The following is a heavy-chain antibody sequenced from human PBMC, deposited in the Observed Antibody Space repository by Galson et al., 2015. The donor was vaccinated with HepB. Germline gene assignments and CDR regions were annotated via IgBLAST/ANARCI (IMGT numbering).Heavy chain of an antibody. CDR1: GFIFSNAW. J-gene: IGHJ6*02. CDR3: ASGPAAAGSLQFYYYDMDV. D-gene: IGHD6-13*01. V-gene: IGHV3-15*07. Sequence: SLRLSCAVSGFIFSNAWMHWVRQAPGKGLEWVGRIKRKTDGGTTDYGAPVKGRFTISSDDSKNTVYLQMNSPKTEDTAVYYCASGPAAAGSLQFYYYDMDVWGQGTTVTVSS. CDR2: IKRKTDGGTT.